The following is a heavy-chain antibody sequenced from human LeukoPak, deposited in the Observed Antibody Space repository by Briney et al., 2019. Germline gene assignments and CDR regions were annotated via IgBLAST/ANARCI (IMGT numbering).Heavy chain of an antibody. CDR1: GFTFSSYS. CDR3: ARDHVVVPAAIPAVGWFDP. CDR2: ISISSSYI. J-gene: IGHJ5*02. Sequence: PAGSLRLSCAASGFTFSSYSMNWVRQAPGKGLEWVSSISISSSYIYYADSVKGRFTISRDNAKNSLYLQMNSLRAEDTAVYYCARDHVVVPAAIPAVGWFDPWGQGTLVTVSS. D-gene: IGHD2-2*02. V-gene: IGHV3-21*01.